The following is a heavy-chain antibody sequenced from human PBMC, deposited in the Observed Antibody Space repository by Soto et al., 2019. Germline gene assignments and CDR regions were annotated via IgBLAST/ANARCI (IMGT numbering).Heavy chain of an antibody. D-gene: IGHD2-15*01. V-gene: IGHV3-74*01. CDR1: GFTFSSYW. J-gene: IGHJ4*02. Sequence: PGGSLRLSCAASGFTFSSYWMHWVRQAPGKGLVWVSRINSDGSSTSYADSVKGRFTISRDNAKNTLYLQMNSLRAEDTAVYYCARVGDYCSGGSCYRQFDYWGQGTLVTVSS. CDR2: INSDGSST. CDR3: ARVGDYCSGGSCYRQFDY.